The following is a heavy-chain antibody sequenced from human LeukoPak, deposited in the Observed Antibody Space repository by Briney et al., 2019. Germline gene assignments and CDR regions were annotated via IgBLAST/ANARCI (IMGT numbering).Heavy chain of an antibody. V-gene: IGHV3-74*01. J-gene: IGHJ4*02. CDR3: GRGKSPAAVDD. CDR1: GFTFDDYT. CDR2: INGDGSNV. D-gene: IGHD2-2*01. Sequence: GGSLRLSCAASGFTFDDYTMHWVRQAPGKGLEWVSHINGDGSNVNYADSVKGRFTISRDNAKNTLYLQMNSLRVEDTALYYCGRGKSPAAVDDWGQGTLVTVPS.